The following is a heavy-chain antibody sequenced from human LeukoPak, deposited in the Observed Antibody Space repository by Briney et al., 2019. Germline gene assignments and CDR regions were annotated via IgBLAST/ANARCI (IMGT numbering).Heavy chain of an antibody. V-gene: IGHV3-30-3*01. CDR3: ARPPRWSVADCSSTSCYLDY. CDR1: GFTFSSYA. CDR2: ISYDGSNK. J-gene: IGHJ4*02. D-gene: IGHD2-2*01. Sequence: GRSLRLSCAASGFTFSSYAMHWVRQAPGKGLEWVAVISYDGSNKYYADSVKGRFTISRDNSKNTLYLQMNSLRAEDTAVYYCARPPRWSVADCSSTSCYLDYWGQGTLVTVSS.